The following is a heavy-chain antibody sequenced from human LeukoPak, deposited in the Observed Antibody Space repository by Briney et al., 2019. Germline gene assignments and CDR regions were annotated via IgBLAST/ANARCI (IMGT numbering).Heavy chain of an antibody. V-gene: IGHV4-59*06. J-gene: IGHJ4*02. CDR3: AGYNWNYELGFDY. Sequence: SETLSLTCAVYGGSFSGYYWSWIRQPPGKGLEWIGYIYYSGSTYYNPSLKSRVTISVDTSKNQFSLKLSSVTAADTAVYYCAGYNWNYELGFDYWGQGTLVTVSS. D-gene: IGHD1-7*01. CDR2: IYYSGST. CDR1: GGSFSGYY.